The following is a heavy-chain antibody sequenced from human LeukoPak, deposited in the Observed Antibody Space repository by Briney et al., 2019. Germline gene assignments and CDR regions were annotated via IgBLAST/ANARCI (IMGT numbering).Heavy chain of an antibody. CDR1: GYTFTGYY. CDR2: INPNSGDT. J-gene: IGHJ4*02. CDR3: ARDMDTGPDLFDY. D-gene: IGHD5-18*01. V-gene: IGHV1-2*02. Sequence: ASVKVSCKASGYTFTGYYIHWVRQAPGQGLEWMGWINPNSGDTDYAQKFQGRVTMTSDTSISTAYMDLSRLRSDDTAAYYCARDMDTGPDLFDYWGQGTLVTVSS.